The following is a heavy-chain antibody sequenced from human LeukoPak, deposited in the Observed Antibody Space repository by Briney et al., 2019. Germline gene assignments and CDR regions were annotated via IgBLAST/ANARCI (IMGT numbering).Heavy chain of an antibody. Sequence: RPGGSLRLSCAASGFTFSSYTMSWVRQAPGKGLEWVSGISGSGGGTYYADSVKGRFTISRDNSKNTLYLQMTSLRAEDTAVYYCAKDQVWIVVCYFDYWGHGTLVTVSS. V-gene: IGHV3-23*01. CDR1: GFTFSSYT. J-gene: IGHJ4*01. CDR2: ISGSGGGT. CDR3: AKDQVWIVVCYFDY. D-gene: IGHD3-22*01.